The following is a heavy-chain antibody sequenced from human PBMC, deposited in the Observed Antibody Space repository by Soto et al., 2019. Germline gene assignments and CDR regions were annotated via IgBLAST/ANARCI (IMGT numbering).Heavy chain of an antibody. CDR3: ARGTRPWDHYYYYYYGMDV. J-gene: IGHJ6*02. Sequence: SVKVSCKASGGTFSSYAISWVRQAPGQGLEWMGGIIPIFGTANYAQKFQGRVTITADESTSTAYMELSSLRSEDTAVYYCARGTRPWDHYYYYYYGMDVWGQGTTVTVSS. D-gene: IGHD1-26*01. CDR2: IIPIFGTA. CDR1: GGTFSSYA. V-gene: IGHV1-69*13.